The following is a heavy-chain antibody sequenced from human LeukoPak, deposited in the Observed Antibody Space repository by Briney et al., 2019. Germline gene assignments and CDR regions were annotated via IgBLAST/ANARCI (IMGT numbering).Heavy chain of an antibody. CDR2: ISYDGSNK. D-gene: IGHD2-15*01. V-gene: IGHV3-30*04. J-gene: IGHJ4*02. Sequence: GGSLRLSCAASGFTFSSYAMHWVRQAPGKGLEWVAVISYDGSNKYYADSVKGRFTISRDNSKNTLYLQMNSLRAEDTAVYYCARDLVAGTPSSVYWGQGTLVTVSS. CDR3: ARDLVAGTPSSVY. CDR1: GFTFSSYA.